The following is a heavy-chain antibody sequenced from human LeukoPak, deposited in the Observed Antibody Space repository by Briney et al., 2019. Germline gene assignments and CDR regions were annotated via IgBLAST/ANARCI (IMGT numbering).Heavy chain of an antibody. Sequence: ETLSLTCAVYGGSFSGYYWSWVRQAPGKGLEWVSAISGSGGSTYYADSVKGRFTISRDNSKNTLYLQMNSLRAEDTAVYYCAKRSAMVYYFDYWGQGTLVTVSS. CDR3: AKRSAMVYYFDY. D-gene: IGHD5-18*01. V-gene: IGHV3-23*01. J-gene: IGHJ4*02. CDR2: ISGSGGST. CDR1: GGSFSGYY.